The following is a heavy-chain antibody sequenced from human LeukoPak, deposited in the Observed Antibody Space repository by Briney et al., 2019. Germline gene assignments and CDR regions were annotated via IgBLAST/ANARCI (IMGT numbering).Heavy chain of an antibody. D-gene: IGHD7-27*01. V-gene: IGHV4-39*07. CDR3: ARVLGNHYYYYYYMDV. Sequence: SETLSLTCTVSGGSISSGSYYWGWIRQPPGKGLEWIGRIYYSGSTYYNPSLKSRVTISVDTSQNPLSLKLSAVTAADTAVYYCARVLGNHYYYYYYMDVWGKGTTVTVSS. CDR2: IYYSGST. J-gene: IGHJ6*03. CDR1: GGSISSGSYY.